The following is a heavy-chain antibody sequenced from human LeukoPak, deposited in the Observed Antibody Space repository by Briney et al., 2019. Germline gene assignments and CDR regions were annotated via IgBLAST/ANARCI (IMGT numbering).Heavy chain of an antibody. D-gene: IGHD3-3*01. CDR2: IYHSGST. J-gene: IGHJ4*02. CDR3: ARAGRYYDFWSGYSSRIDY. CDR1: GYSISSGYY. Sequence: SSETLSLTCTVSGYSISSGYYWGWIRQPPGKGLEWIGSIYHSGSTYYNPSLKSRVTISVDTSKNQFSLKLSSVTAADTAVYYCARAGRYYDFWSGYSSRIDYWGQGTLVTVSS. V-gene: IGHV4-38-2*02.